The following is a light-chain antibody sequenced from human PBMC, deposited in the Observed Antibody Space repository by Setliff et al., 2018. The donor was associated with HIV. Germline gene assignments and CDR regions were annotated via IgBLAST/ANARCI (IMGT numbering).Light chain of an antibody. Sequence: QSVLTQPPSVSGAPGQRVTISCTGSSSNIGAGYDVHWYQQLPGTAPKLLIYLKSNRPSGVPDRFSGSTSGTSASLAITGLQAEDEADYYCQSYDSSLNDVVFGGGTK. V-gene: IGLV1-40*01. CDR3: QSYDSSLNDVV. CDR1: SSNIGAGYD. J-gene: IGLJ2*01. CDR2: LKS.